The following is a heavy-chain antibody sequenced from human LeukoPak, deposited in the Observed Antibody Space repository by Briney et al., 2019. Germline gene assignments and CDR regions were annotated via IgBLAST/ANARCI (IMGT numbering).Heavy chain of an antibody. CDR2: FSGSGGST. J-gene: IGHJ3*02. CDR1: GFTFSSYA. V-gene: IGHV3-23*01. Sequence: GGSLRLSCAASGFTFSSYAMSWVRHAPGKGLEGVLHFSGSGGSTYYADSVKGRFTISRDNSKNTLYLQMNSLRAEETAVYYCAKDRGMVNQLLYPDAFDIWGQGTMVTVSS. D-gene: IGHD2-2*02. CDR3: AKDRGMVNQLLYPDAFDI.